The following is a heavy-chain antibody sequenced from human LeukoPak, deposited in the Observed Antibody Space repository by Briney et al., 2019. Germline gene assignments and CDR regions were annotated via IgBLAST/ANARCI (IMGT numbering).Heavy chain of an antibody. CDR1: GFTFSSYW. J-gene: IGHJ3*02. CDR3: ARDSPKNTYYDFWSGYYHRYDAFDI. CDR2: IKQDGSEK. V-gene: IGHV3-7*01. D-gene: IGHD3-3*01. Sequence: GGSLRLSCAASGFTFSSYWMSWVSQAPGKGLEWVANIKQDGSEKYYVDSVKGRFTISRDNAKNSLYLQMNSLRAEDTAVYYCARDSPKNTYYDFWSGYYHRYDAFDIWGQGTMVTVSS.